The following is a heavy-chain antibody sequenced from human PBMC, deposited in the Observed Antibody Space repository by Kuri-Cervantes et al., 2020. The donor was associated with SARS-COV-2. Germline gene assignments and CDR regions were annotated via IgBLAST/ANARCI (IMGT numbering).Heavy chain of an antibody. J-gene: IGHJ6*02. CDR1: GFTFSSYA. CDR3: ARELTITTRGRKGGSEYSYYGMDV. V-gene: IGHV3-30*04. D-gene: IGHD6-6*01. CDR2: ISFDGSQK. Sequence: GGSLRLSCAASGFTFSSYAMHWVRQAPGKGLEWVAVISFDGSQKQYADSVKGRFTISRDTSENTVYLQLNSLKSEDTAVYYCARELTITTRGRKGGSEYSYYGMDVWGQGTTVTVSS.